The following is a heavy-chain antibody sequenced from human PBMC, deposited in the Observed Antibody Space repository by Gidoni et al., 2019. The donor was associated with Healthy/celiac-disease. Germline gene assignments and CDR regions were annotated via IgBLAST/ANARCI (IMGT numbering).Heavy chain of an antibody. CDR2: ISGSGGST. CDR3: AKCDFWSGYYYYYGMDV. CDR1: GFTFSSYA. V-gene: IGHV3-23*01. Sequence: EVQLLESGGGLVQPGGSLRLSCAASGFTFSSYAMSWVRKAPGKGLEWVSAISGSGGSTYYADSGKGRFTISRDNSKNTLYRQMNSLRAEDTAVYYCAKCDFWSGYYYYYGMDVWGQGTTVTVSS. J-gene: IGHJ6*02. D-gene: IGHD3-3*01.